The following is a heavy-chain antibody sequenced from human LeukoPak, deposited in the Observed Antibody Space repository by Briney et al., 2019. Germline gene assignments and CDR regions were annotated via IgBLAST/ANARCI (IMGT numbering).Heavy chain of an antibody. CDR1: GGSFSGYY. CDR3: ARTGYSSGWYFDY. V-gene: IGHV4-34*01. J-gene: IGHJ4*02. CDR2: INHSGST. D-gene: IGHD6-19*01. Sequence: SETLSLTCAVYGGSFSGYYWSWIRQPPGKGLEWIGEINHSGSTNYNPSLKSRVTISVDTSKNQFSLKLSSVTAADTAVYYCARTGYSSGWYFDYWGQGTLVTVSS.